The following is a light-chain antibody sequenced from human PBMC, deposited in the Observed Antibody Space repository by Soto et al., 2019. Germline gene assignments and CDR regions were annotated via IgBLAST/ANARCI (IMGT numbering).Light chain of an antibody. CDR1: QSVSNNY. V-gene: IGKV3-20*01. CDR2: GAS. J-gene: IGKJ1*01. Sequence: ILLTQSPGTLSLSPGEIATLSFRASQSVSNNYLAWYQQKPGQAPRLLIYGASNRATGIPDRFSGSGSGTDFTLTISRLEPEDFAVYYCQQYGSSGTFGQGTKVDIK. CDR3: QQYGSSGT.